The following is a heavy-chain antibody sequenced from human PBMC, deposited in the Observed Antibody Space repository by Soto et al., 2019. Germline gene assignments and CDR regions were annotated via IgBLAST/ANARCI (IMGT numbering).Heavy chain of an antibody. V-gene: IGHV4-38-2*02. Sequence: SETLSLTCTVSGDSISIGSYWGWIRQPPGEGPEWIASIYHGGTTFYNPPLKSRISISVDTSKNQFSLRLTSVTAADTATYYCARVHVMVVAGSTFDYWGPGTLVTVSS. J-gene: IGHJ4*03. D-gene: IGHD6-19*01. CDR3: ARVHVMVVAGSTFDY. CDR1: GDSISIGSY. CDR2: IYHGGTT.